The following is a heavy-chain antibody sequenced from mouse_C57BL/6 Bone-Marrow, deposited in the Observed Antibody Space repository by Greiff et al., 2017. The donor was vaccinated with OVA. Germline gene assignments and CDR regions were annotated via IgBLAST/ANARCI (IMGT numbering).Heavy chain of an antibody. J-gene: IGHJ4*01. CDR3: ARSEWGGYPSEAMDY. CDR2: IYPGSGST. CDR1: GYTFTSDW. V-gene: IGHV1-55*01. D-gene: IGHD2-2*01. Sequence: QVQLQQPGAELVKPGASVKMSCKASGYTFTSDWITWVKQRPGQGLEWIGDIYPGSGSTNYNEKFKSKATLTVDTSSSTAYMQLSSLTSEDSAVYYCARSEWGGYPSEAMDYWDQGTSVTVSS.